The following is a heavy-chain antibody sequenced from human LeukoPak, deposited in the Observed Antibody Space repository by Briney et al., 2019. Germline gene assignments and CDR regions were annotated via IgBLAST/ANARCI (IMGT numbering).Heavy chain of an antibody. V-gene: IGHV4-39*01. Sequence: NPSETLSLTCTVSGGSIRSSYYCWGWIRQPPGKGLEWIGSIYDSGSTYYNPSLKSRVTISVDTSKNQFSLKLNSVTAADTAVYYCARGAGLLSGFDPWGQGILVTVSS. CDR3: ARGAGLLSGFDP. CDR2: IYDSGST. J-gene: IGHJ5*02. D-gene: IGHD3-10*01. CDR1: GGSIRSSYYC.